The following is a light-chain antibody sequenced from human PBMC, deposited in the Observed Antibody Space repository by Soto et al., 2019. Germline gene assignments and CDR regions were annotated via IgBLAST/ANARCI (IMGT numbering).Light chain of an antibody. V-gene: IGKV3-15*01. Sequence: EIVMTQSPATLSVSPGERATLSCRASQSVSSNLAWYQQKHGQAPRLLIYGASTRANGIPARFSGSGSGTEFTLTISSLQSEDFAVYYCQQYNNWLRTFGQGTKVEIK. CDR2: GAS. CDR1: QSVSSN. CDR3: QQYNNWLRT. J-gene: IGKJ1*01.